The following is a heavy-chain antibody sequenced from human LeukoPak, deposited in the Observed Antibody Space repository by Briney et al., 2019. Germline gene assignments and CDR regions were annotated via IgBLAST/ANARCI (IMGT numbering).Heavy chain of an antibody. Sequence: GGTLRLSCEASGFTFNSYGMSWARQAPGKGLEWVSAISGSGYTTYYADSVKGRFTISRDNAKSTLYLQMNSLRAEDTAVYYCARALFLGDWFDPWGQGTLVTVSS. CDR2: ISGSGYTT. D-gene: IGHD3-16*01. J-gene: IGHJ5*02. V-gene: IGHV3-23*01. CDR3: ARALFLGDWFDP. CDR1: GFTFNSYG.